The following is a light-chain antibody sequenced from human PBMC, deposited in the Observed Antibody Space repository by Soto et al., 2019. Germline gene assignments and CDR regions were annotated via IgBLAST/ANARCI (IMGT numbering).Light chain of an antibody. CDR2: AAS. CDR1: QGIRND. CDR3: LQHTTYPVT. Sequence: DIQMTQFPSSLSASVGDRITITCRASQGIRNDLGWYQQKPGKAPKRLIYAASSLQSGVPSRFSGCGSGTEFTLSISSLQPEDSATFYCLQHTTYPVTFGRGTEVEI. J-gene: IGKJ4*02. V-gene: IGKV1-17*01.